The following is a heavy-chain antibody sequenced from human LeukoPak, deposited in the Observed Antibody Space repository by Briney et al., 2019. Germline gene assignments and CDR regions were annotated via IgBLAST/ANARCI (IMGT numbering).Heavy chain of an antibody. Sequence: GASVKVSCKASGYTLTGYYIHWVRQAPGQGLEWMGWINPNSGGTNYAQKFQGRVTMTRDTSISTAYMELSRLRSDDTAVYYCARVLTYFDPGDYWGQGTLVTVSS. CDR3: ARVLTYFDPGDY. D-gene: IGHD3-9*01. J-gene: IGHJ4*02. V-gene: IGHV1-2*02. CDR2: INPNSGGT. CDR1: GYTLTGYY.